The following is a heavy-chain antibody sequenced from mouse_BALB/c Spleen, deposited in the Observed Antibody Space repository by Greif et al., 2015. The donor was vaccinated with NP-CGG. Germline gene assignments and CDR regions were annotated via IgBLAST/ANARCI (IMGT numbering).Heavy chain of an antibody. CDR2: IRNKAYGYTT. CDR1: GFTFTDYY. D-gene: IGHD4-1*01. CDR3: ARDVGFDY. Sequence: EVHLVESGGGLVQPGGSLRLSCATSGFTFTDYYMSWVRQPPGKALEWLGFIRNKAYGYTTEYSASVKGRFTISRDNSQSILYLQMNTLRAEDSATYYCARDVGFDYWGQGTTLTVSS. V-gene: IGHV7-3*02. J-gene: IGHJ2*01.